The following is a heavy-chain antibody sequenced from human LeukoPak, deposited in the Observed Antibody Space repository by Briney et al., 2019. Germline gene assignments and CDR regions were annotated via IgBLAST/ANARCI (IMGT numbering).Heavy chain of an antibody. CDR3: KNWFDP. CDR1: IDSFTNYY. Sequence: SETLSLTCAVYIDSFTNYYWNWIRQTPGKGLEWIGEVNDSGGTNINPSPRSRVILSVDTSKNQFSLRFCARGQGATVPQVGKNWFDPWGQGTRVIVSS. J-gene: IGHJ5*02. V-gene: IGHV4-34*07. CDR2: VNDSGGT. D-gene: IGHD1-26*01.